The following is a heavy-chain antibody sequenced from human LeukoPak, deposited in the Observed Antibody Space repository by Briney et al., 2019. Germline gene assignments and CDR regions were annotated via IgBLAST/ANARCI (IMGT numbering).Heavy chain of an antibody. Sequence: ASVKVSCEASGYTFTSYGISWVRQAPGQGLEWMGWISAYNGNTNYAQKLQGRVTMTTDTSTSTAYMELRSLRSDDTAVYYCARDEPLDVVVVAATLFDYWGQGTLVTVSS. CDR3: ARDEPLDVVVVAATLFDY. V-gene: IGHV1-18*01. CDR1: GYTFTSYG. CDR2: ISAYNGNT. J-gene: IGHJ4*02. D-gene: IGHD2-15*01.